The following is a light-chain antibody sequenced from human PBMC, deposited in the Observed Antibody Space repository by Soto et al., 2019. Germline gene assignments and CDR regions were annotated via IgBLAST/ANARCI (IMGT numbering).Light chain of an antibody. Sequence: QSVLTQSPSVSGAPGQSVSISCTGTSSNIGAGFDVHWYQQLPATPPKLLIYGNNNRPSGGPDRSACSKSGTSASLAITGLQAEDEADYYCQSYDTCLSGGSVFGTGTKLTVL. J-gene: IGLJ1*01. CDR1: SSNIGAGFD. CDR2: GNN. V-gene: IGLV1-40*01. CDR3: QSYDTCLSGGSV.